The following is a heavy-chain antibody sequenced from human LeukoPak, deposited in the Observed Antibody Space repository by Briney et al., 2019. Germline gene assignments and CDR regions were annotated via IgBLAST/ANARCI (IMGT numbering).Heavy chain of an antibody. D-gene: IGHD1-26*01. J-gene: IGHJ4*02. CDR2: ISYYGSKT. CDR1: GFTFSTYG. V-gene: IGHV3-30*18. CDR3: AKASGEWELLLDY. Sequence: GGSLRLSCAVSGFTFSTYGMHWVRQAPGKGLEWLAIISYYGSKTYYGDSVQGRFTISRDNSKNTLFLQMNSLRPEDTAVYYCAKASGEWELLLDYWGQGTVVTVSS.